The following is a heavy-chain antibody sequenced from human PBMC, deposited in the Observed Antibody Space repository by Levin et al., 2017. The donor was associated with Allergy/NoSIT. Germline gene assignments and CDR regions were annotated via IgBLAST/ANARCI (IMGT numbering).Heavy chain of an antibody. D-gene: IGHD1-14*01. CDR2: ISSRGNII. Sequence: GESLKISCAASGFTFSDYYMSWIRQAPGKGLEWLSYISSRGNIIYYADSVKGRFTISRDNAKNSLYLQMNSLRAEDTAVYYCARDSGNWYFGLWGRGTLVTVSS. J-gene: IGHJ2*01. V-gene: IGHV3-11*01. CDR3: ARDSGNWYFGL. CDR1: GFTFSDYY.